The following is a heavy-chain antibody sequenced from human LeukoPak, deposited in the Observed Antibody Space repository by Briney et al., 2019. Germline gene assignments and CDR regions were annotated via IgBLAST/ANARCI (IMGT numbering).Heavy chain of an antibody. CDR1: GYTFTGYY. CDR2: INPNSCGT. Sequence: ASVTVSCKASGYTFTGYYMHWVRQAPGQGLEWMGWINPNSCGTNYAQKFQGRVTMTRDTSISTAYMELSRLRSDDTAVYYCARDLGGSYYLDYWGQGTLVTVSS. CDR3: ARDLGGSYYLDY. V-gene: IGHV1-2*02. J-gene: IGHJ4*02. D-gene: IGHD1-26*01.